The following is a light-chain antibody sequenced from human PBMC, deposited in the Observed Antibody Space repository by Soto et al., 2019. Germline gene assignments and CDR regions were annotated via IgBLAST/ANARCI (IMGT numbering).Light chain of an antibody. V-gene: IGLV2-11*01. CDR1: SSDVGGYHY. CDR3: CSYAGSYTLV. CDR2: DVN. J-gene: IGLJ2*01. Sequence: QSALTQPRSVSGSPGQSVTLSCTGTSSDVGGYHYVSWYQHHPGKAPKIIIFDVNQRPSGVPDRFSGSKSGNTASLTISGLQTEDEADYYGCSYAGSYTLVFGGGTKVTVL.